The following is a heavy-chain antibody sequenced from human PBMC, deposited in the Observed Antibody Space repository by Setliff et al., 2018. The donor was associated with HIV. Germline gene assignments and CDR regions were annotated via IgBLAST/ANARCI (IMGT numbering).Heavy chain of an antibody. CDR2: LNHSGDI. CDR1: GETFNDYF. Sequence: KASETLSLTCAVYGETFNDYFWTWIRQSPGKGLEWIGELNHSGDINQNPSLKSGFTLSVDTSKNQFSLRLTSVTAADTAVYYCARASGDTSKFVNYYYYYMDVWGKGTTVTVSS. V-gene: IGHV4-34*01. CDR3: ARASGDTSKFVNYYYYYMDV. J-gene: IGHJ6*03. D-gene: IGHD6-19*01.